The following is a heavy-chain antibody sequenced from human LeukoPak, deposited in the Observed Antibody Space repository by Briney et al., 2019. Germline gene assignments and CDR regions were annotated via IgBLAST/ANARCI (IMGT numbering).Heavy chain of an antibody. D-gene: IGHD6-19*01. J-gene: IGHJ4*02. CDR1: GYTLTELS. CDR3: ARGGLSSGWYGD. Sequence: ASVKVSCKVSGYTLTELSMHWVRQAPGKGLEWMGGFDPEDGETIYAQKFQGRVTMTEDTSTDTAYMELSSLRSEDTAVYYCARGGLSSGWYGDWGQGTLVTVSS. V-gene: IGHV1-24*01. CDR2: FDPEDGET.